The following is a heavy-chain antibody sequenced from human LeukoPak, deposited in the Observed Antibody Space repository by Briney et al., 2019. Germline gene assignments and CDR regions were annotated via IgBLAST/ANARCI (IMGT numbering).Heavy chain of an antibody. V-gene: IGHV4-39*01. D-gene: IGHD4-11*01. CDR3: ASLTTVTPGNWFDP. CDR2: IYYSGST. Sequence: SETLSLTCTVSGGSISSSSYYWGWIRQPPGKGLEWIGSIYYSGSTYYNPSLKSRVTISVDTSKNQFSLKLSSVTAADTAVYYCASLTTVTPGNWFDPWGQGTLVTVSS. J-gene: IGHJ5*02. CDR1: GGSISSSSYY.